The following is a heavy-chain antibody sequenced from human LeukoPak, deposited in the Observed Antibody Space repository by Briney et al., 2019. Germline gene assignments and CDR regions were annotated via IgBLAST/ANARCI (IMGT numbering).Heavy chain of an antibody. CDR2: IYTSGST. CDR3: AKSKNYYDSSGYYSGGFDY. Sequence: SETLSLTCTVSGGSISSYYWSWIRQPAGKGLEWIGRIYTSGSTNYNPSLKSRVTMSVDTSKNQFSLKLSSVTAADTAVYYCAKSKNYYDSSGYYSGGFDYWAQGTLVTVSS. CDR1: GGSISSYY. J-gene: IGHJ4*02. V-gene: IGHV4-4*07. D-gene: IGHD3-22*01.